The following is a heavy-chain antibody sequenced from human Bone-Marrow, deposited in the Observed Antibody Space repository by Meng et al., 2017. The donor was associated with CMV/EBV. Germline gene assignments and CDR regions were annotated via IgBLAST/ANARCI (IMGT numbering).Heavy chain of an antibody. Sequence: GGSLRLSCAASGFTFSSYEMNWVRQAPGKGLEWVSYISSSGSTIYYADSVKGRFTISRDNAKNLLYLQMNSLRAEDTAVYYCARDKDDILTGLGWSYYYYGMDVWGQGTLVTVSS. V-gene: IGHV3-48*03. CDR1: GFTFSSYE. J-gene: IGHJ6*02. D-gene: IGHD3-9*01. CDR2: ISSSGSTI. CDR3: ARDKDDILTGLGWSYYYYGMDV.